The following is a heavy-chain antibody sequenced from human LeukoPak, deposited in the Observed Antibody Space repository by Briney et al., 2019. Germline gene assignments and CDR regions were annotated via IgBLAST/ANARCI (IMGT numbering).Heavy chain of an antibody. CDR3: ARDPHVDL. CDR1: GFTFSSYE. J-gene: IGHJ2*01. Sequence: GGSLRLSCAASGFTFSSYEMNWVRQAPGKGLEWVSYISSSGSTIYYADSVKGRFSIPRNNTKKSQYLQMNSRTAEDTAVYYCARDPHVDLWGRGTLVTVSS. CDR2: ISSSGSTI. D-gene: IGHD3-16*01. V-gene: IGHV3-48*03.